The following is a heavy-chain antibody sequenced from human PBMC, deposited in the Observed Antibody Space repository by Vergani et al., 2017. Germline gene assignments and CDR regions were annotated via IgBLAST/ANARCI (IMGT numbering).Heavy chain of an antibody. Sequence: QVQLVESGGGVVQPGRSLRLSCAASGFTFSSYAMHWVRQAPGKGLEWVAVISYVGSNKYYADSVKGRFTISRDNSKNTLYLQMNSLRAEDTAVYYCARGGYGDYQDAFDIWGQGTMVTVSS. CDR1: GFTFSSYA. CDR3: ARGGYGDYQDAFDI. D-gene: IGHD4-17*01. V-gene: IGHV3-30-3*01. J-gene: IGHJ3*02. CDR2: ISYVGSNK.